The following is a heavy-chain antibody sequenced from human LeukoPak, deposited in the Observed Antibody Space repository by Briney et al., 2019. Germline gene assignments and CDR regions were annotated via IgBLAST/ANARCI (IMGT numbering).Heavy chain of an antibody. V-gene: IGHV4-59*08. D-gene: IGHD5-18*01. CDR1: GGSISSYY. Sequence: PSETLSLTCTVSGGSISSYYWSWIRQPPGKGLEWIGYIYYSGSTNYNPSLKSRVTISVDTSKNQFSLKLSSVTAADTAVYYCASDLGGYSYGEVDYWGQGTLVTVSS. CDR2: IYYSGST. J-gene: IGHJ4*02. CDR3: ASDLGGYSYGEVDY.